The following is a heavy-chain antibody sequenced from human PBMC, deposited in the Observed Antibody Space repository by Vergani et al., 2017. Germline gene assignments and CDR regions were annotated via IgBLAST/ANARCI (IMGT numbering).Heavy chain of an antibody. Sequence: QVQLQESGPGLVKPSETLSLTCTVSGGSISSYYWSWIRQPPGKGLEWIGEINHSGSTNYNPSLKSRVTISVDTSKNQFSLKLSSVTAADTAVYYCARGGFVYDILTGYYPWFDPWGQGTLVTVSS. D-gene: IGHD3-9*01. J-gene: IGHJ5*02. CDR1: GGSISSYY. V-gene: IGHV4-59*12. CDR2: INHSGST. CDR3: ARGGFVYDILTGYYPWFDP.